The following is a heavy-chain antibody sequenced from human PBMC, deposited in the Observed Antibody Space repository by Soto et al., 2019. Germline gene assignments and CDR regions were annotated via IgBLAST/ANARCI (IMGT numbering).Heavy chain of an antibody. J-gene: IGHJ4*02. V-gene: IGHV4-34*01. Sequence: SETLSLTCAVYGGSFSGYYWRWIRQPPRKGLEWIGEINHSGSTNYNPSLKSRVTISVDTSKNQFSLKLSSVTAADTAVYYCARGFPLIVGATRGVFFDYWGQGTLVTVS. D-gene: IGHD1-26*01. CDR2: INHSGST. CDR3: ARGFPLIVGATRGVFFDY. CDR1: GGSFSGYY.